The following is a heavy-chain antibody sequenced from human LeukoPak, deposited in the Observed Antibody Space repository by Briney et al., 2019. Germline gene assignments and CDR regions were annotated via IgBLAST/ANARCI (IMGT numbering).Heavy chain of an antibody. CDR2: IYYSGST. V-gene: IGHV4-59*08. D-gene: IGHD3-10*01. CDR3: ASNYYGSGSLDY. Sequence: SETLFLTCTVSGGSISSYYWSWIRQSPGKGLEWIGYIYYSGSTNYNPSLESRVTISVDTSKNQFSLKVSSVTAADTAVYYCASNYYGSGSLDYWGQGNLVTVSS. J-gene: IGHJ4*02. CDR1: GGSISSYY.